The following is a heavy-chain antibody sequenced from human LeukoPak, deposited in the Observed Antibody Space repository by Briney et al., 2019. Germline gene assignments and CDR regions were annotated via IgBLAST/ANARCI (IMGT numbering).Heavy chain of an antibody. V-gene: IGHV3-23*01. CDR3: AKLPYPTAFTIFGVVILTYYFDY. CDR1: GFTFSSYA. J-gene: IGHJ4*02. Sequence: GRSLRLSCAASGFTFSSYAMSWVRQAPGKGLEWVSAISGSGGSTYYADSVKGRFTISRDNSKNTLYLQMNGLRAEDTAVYYCAKLPYPTAFTIFGVVILTYYFDYWGQGTLVTVSS. D-gene: IGHD3-3*01. CDR2: ISGSGGST.